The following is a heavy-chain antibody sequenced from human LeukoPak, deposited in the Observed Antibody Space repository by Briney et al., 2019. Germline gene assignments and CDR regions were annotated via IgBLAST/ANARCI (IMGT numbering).Heavy chain of an antibody. V-gene: IGHV4-34*10. Sequence: SETLSLTCAVYGGSFSAYYWGWIRQPPGKGLEWIGRIFRGGSTSYNPSLMSRLTMSMDTSKNQFSLQLTSVTAADTAVYYCARYDSRGSGSTQLEYWGQGILVTISS. CDR1: GGSFSAYY. CDR2: IFRGGST. CDR3: ARYDSRGSGSTQLEY. J-gene: IGHJ4*02. D-gene: IGHD3-3*01.